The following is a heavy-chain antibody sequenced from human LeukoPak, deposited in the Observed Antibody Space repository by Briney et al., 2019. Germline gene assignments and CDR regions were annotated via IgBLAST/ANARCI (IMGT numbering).Heavy chain of an antibody. J-gene: IGHJ4*02. D-gene: IGHD5-12*01. CDR3: ARDSGFGLFDY. V-gene: IGHV3-48*04. CDR2: ISSSGNTI. CDR1: GFAFSDYT. Sequence: GGSLRLSCAASGFAFSDYTMNWVRQAPGKGLEWVSYISSSGNTIYYAGSVKGRFTISRDNAKNSLYLQMNSLGAEDTAVYYCARDSGFGLFDYWGQGTLVTVSS.